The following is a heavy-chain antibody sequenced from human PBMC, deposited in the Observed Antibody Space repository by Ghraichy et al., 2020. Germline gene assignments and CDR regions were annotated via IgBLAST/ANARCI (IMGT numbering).Heavy chain of an antibody. Sequence: SETLSLTCAVSGGSISSSNWWSWVRQPPGKGLEWIGEIYHSGSTNYNPSLKSRVTISVDKSKNQFSLKLSSVTAADTAVYYCARGNIVGATSWDYWGQGTLVTVYS. D-gene: IGHD1-26*01. V-gene: IGHV4-4*02. CDR3: ARGNIVGATSWDY. CDR1: GGSISSSNW. CDR2: IYHSGST. J-gene: IGHJ4*02.